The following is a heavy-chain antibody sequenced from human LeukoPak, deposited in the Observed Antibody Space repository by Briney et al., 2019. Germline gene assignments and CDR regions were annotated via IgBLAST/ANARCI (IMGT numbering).Heavy chain of an antibody. CDR3: TADDPLKRY. CDR1: GFTFSNAW. CDR2: IKSKTNGGTT. V-gene: IGHV3-15*01. J-gene: IGHJ4*02. Sequence: GGSLRLSCAASGFTFSNAWVSWVRQAPGKGLEWVGRIKSKTNGGTTEYAEPVKGRLTISRDDSKNTLYLQMNSLKTEDTAVYYCTADDPLKRYWGQGTLVTVSS.